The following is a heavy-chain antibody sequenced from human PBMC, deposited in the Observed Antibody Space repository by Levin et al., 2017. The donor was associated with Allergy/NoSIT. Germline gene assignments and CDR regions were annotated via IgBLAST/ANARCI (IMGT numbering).Heavy chain of an antibody. V-gene: IGHV1-69*13. CDR1: GGTFNTNA. Sequence: WASVKVSCKASGGTFNTNAFTWVRRAPGQGLEWMGGMFPLFHTSHYAQKFQGRVTISADESTETVYMEMKSLTFEDTAVYFCARSSLLLEPTAYDYFNGLDVWGQGTTVTVSS. D-gene: IGHD5-12*01. CDR2: MFPLFHTS. J-gene: IGHJ6*02. CDR3: ARSSLLLEPTAYDYFNGLDV.